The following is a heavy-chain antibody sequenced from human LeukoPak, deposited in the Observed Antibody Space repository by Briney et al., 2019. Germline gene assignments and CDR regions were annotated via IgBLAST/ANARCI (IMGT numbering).Heavy chain of an antibody. J-gene: IGHJ4*02. V-gene: IGHV3-33*01. D-gene: IGHD2-15*01. CDR1: GFTFSSYG. Sequence: GRSLRLSCAASGFTFSSYGMHWVRQAPGKGLEWVAVIWYDGSNKYYADSVKGRFTISRDNSKNTLYLQMNSLRAEDTAVYYCARDISGYCSGGSCYSGLAVYWGQGTLVTVSS. CDR2: IWYDGSNK. CDR3: ARDISGYCSGGSCYSGLAVY.